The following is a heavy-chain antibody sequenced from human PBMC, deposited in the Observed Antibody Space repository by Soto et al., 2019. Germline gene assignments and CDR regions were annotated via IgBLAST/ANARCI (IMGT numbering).Heavy chain of an antibody. V-gene: IGHV1-69*01. J-gene: IGHJ4*02. CDR2: ILPVSAPP. CDR3: ATDSNYDVSNSF. Sequence: QVQLVQSGAEVKKPGSSVRVSCKASGGTLNNYAINWVRQAPGQGLEWMGGILPVSAPPDYAQKFQGRVSITADHSTSTVYMELSRLKSDGTAVYFCATDSNYDVSNSFWGQGTLVTVSS. D-gene: IGHD3-3*01. CDR1: GGTLNNYA.